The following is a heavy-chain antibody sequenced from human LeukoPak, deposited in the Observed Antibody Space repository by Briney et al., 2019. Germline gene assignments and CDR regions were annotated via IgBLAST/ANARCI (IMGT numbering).Heavy chain of an antibody. D-gene: IGHD1-26*01. CDR1: GFTFSSYW. Sequence: GGSLRLSCAASGFTFSSYWMHWVRQAPGKGLEWVSGISWNSGSIGYADSVKGRFTISRDNAKNSLYLQMNSLRAEDTAVYYCAKGARKWELLGGFDYWGQGTLVTVSS. CDR3: AKGARKWELLGGFDY. J-gene: IGHJ4*02. V-gene: IGHV3-9*01. CDR2: ISWNSGSI.